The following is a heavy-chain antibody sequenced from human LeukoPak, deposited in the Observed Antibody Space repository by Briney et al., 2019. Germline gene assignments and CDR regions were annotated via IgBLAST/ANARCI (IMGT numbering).Heavy chain of an antibody. CDR2: IYYRGNT. Sequence: SETLSLTCTVSGASINSYDWSWIWQPPRPGLELIWYIYYRGNTNYNPALKSRGTISVNPSKNQFSLKLRSLTAADTAVYYWARLADTSSYYEVYGGQGTLVTVSS. D-gene: IGHD3-22*01. CDR3: ARLADTSSYYEVY. J-gene: IGHJ4*02. V-gene: IGHV4-59*08. CDR1: GASINSYD.